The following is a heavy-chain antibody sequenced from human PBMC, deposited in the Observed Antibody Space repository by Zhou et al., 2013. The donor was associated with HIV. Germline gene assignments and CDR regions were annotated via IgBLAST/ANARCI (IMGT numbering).Heavy chain of an antibody. Sequence: QVQLVQSGAEVKEPGASVKVSCKASGYTFTSYGISWVRQAPGQGLEWLGWISSYNGYTNYAQNLQGRVTVTTDTSTSTAYLELRSLRSDDTAVYYCARAYSTAWKGGGFYYMDVWGKGTTVTVSS. J-gene: IGHJ6*03. V-gene: IGHV1-18*01. CDR2: ISSYNGYT. CDR1: GYTFTSYG. CDR3: ARAYSTAWKGGGFYYMDV. D-gene: IGHD4-4*01.